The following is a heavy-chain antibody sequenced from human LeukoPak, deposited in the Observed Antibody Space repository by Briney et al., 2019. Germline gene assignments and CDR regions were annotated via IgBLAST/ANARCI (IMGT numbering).Heavy chain of an antibody. Sequence: SETLSLTCAVYGGSFSDYYWSWIRQPPGKGLEWIGEINHSESTNYNPSLKSRVTISVDTSKNQFSLKLSSVTAADTAVYYCARRKYYDYVWGSPSMYYFDYWGQGTLVTVSS. CDR1: GGSFSDYY. J-gene: IGHJ4*02. D-gene: IGHD3-16*01. CDR2: INHSEST. V-gene: IGHV4-34*01. CDR3: ARRKYYDYVWGSPSMYYFDY.